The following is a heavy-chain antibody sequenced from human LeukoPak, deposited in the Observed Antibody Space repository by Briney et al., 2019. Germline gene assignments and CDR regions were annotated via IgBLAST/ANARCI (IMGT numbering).Heavy chain of an antibody. CDR3: ARSGRVATIRGYFDY. CDR2: IYYSGST. Sequence: PSETLSLTCTVSGGSISSYYWSWIRQPPGKGLEWIGYIYYSGSTNYNPSPKSRVTISVDTSKNQFSLKLSSVTAADTAVYYCARSGRVATIRGYFDYWGQGTLVTVSS. V-gene: IGHV4-59*01. CDR1: GGSISSYY. D-gene: IGHD5-12*01. J-gene: IGHJ4*02.